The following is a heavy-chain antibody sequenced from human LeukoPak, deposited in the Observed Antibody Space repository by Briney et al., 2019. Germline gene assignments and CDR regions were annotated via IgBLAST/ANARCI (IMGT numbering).Heavy chain of an antibody. Sequence: GGSLRLSCAASGFSFSGSGMHWVRQASGKGLEWVGHIRSQADSYATVYGASVKGRFTITRDDSENTAYLQMNSLKTEGTAVYYCASFPSGSYSAYWGQGTLVTVSS. CDR1: GFSFSGSG. CDR2: IRSQADSYAT. D-gene: IGHD1-26*01. CDR3: ASFPSGSYSAY. J-gene: IGHJ4*02. V-gene: IGHV3-73*01.